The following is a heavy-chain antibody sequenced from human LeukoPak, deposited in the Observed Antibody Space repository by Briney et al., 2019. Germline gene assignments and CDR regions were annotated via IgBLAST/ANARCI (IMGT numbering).Heavy chain of an antibody. V-gene: IGHV3-21*01. CDR3: ARESYGDYVKYYFDY. CDR1: GFTFSSYS. D-gene: IGHD4-17*01. Sequence: GGSLRLSCAASGFTFSSYSMNWVRQAPGKGLEWVSSISSSSSYIYYADSVKGRFTISRDNAKNSLYLQMNSLRAEDTAVYYCARESYGDYVKYYFDYWGQGTLVTVSS. J-gene: IGHJ4*02. CDR2: ISSSSSYI.